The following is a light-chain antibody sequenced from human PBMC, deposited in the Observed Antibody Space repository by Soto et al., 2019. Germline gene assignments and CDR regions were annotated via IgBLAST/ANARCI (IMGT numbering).Light chain of an antibody. CDR1: QSVSSNY. V-gene: IGKV3-20*01. CDR2: GAS. J-gene: IGKJ4*01. Sequence: IVLTQSPVTLSLSPGERATLSCRASQSVSSNYLAWYQQKPGQAPRLLIYGASSRATGIPDRFSGSGSGTDFTLTISRLEPEDFAVYYCQQVPMTFGGGTRWISN. CDR3: QQVPMT.